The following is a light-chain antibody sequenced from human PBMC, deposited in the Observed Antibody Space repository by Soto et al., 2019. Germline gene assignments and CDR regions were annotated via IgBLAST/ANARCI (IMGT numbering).Light chain of an antibody. CDR3: QQYNSYSGT. CDR2: GAS. J-gene: IGKJ1*01. CDR1: QDISTY. V-gene: IGKV1-39*01. Sequence: DIQMTQSPSSLSASVGDRVTITCRASQDISTYLNWYQQKPRGAPKLLLYGASSLQSGVPSRFSGSGSGTQFTLTISSLQPDDFATYYCQQYNSYSGTFGQGTKVEIK.